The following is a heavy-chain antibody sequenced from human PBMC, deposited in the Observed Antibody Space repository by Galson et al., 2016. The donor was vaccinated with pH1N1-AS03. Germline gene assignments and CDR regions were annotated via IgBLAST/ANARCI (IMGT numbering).Heavy chain of an antibody. CDR3: ATDRSPSYSGIYYDAFDS. J-gene: IGHJ3*01. V-gene: IGHV3-7*03. CDR1: GFTFSSYW. CDR2: INKDGTKI. D-gene: IGHD1-26*01. Sequence: SLRLSCAASGFTFSSYWMTWVRQAPGKGLEWVANINKDGTKIHYVDSVEGRFTISRDNAKKALYLQMNDLRVEDTAVYFCATDRSPSYSGIYYDAFDSWGQGTMATVSS.